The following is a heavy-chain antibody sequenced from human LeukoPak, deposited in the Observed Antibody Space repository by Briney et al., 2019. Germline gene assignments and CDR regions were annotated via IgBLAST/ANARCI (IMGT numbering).Heavy chain of an antibody. V-gene: IGHV1-8*02. CDR3: ARDRRYYDSIGGLGGNDY. Sequence: ASVKVSCKASGYTFTSYDINWVRQATGQGLEWMGWMNPNSGNTGYAQKFQGRVTMTRNTSISTVYMELSSLRSEDTAVYYCARDRRYYDSIGGLGGNDYWGQGTLVTVSS. J-gene: IGHJ4*02. CDR1: GYTFTSYD. CDR2: MNPNSGNT. D-gene: IGHD3-22*01.